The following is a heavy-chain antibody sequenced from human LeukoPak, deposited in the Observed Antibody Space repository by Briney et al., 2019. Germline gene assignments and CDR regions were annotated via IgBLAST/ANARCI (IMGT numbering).Heavy chain of an antibody. CDR2: RYHSGST. D-gene: IGHD6-25*01. J-gene: IGHJ4*02. CDR1: GGSINSPKS. CDR3: ARFSRGYGRWPEFDY. V-gene: IGHV4-4*02. Sequence: PSETLSLTCAVSGGSINSPKSWSWVRQPPGKGLEWIGDRYHSGSTNYNPSLKSRVTISVDTSKNQFSLKLSSVTAADTAVYYCARFSRGYGRWPEFDYWGQGTLVTVSS.